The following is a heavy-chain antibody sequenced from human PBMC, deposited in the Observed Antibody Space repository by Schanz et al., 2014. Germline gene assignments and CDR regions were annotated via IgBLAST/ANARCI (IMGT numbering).Heavy chain of an antibody. CDR1: GFTLSSYG. CDR3: AKIERNED. Sequence: EVHLVESGGGLVQPGGSLRLSCAASGFTLSSYGMHWVRQAPGKGLEWVSTIGTSGGTNYAESVKGRFTISRDNSKNTLYLQMNSLRAEDTAVYFCAKIERNEDWGQGTLVTVSS. CDR2: IGTSGGT. J-gene: IGHJ4*02. D-gene: IGHD1-1*01. V-gene: IGHV3-23*04.